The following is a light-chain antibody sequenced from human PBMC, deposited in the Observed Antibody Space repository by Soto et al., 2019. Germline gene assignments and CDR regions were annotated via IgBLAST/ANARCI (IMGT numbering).Light chain of an antibody. Sequence: EIVLTQSPATLSLSPGERATLSCRASQSVSSYLAWYQQKPGQALRLLIYDASNRATGIPARFSGSGSGTDFTLTISSLEPEDFAVYYCQQRSNWPLLTFGGGTKVDNK. V-gene: IGKV3-11*01. CDR2: DAS. J-gene: IGKJ4*01. CDR3: QQRSNWPLLT. CDR1: QSVSSY.